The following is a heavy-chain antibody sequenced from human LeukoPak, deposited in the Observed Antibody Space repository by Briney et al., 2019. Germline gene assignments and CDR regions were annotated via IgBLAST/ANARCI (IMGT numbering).Heavy chain of an antibody. J-gene: IGHJ6*03. V-gene: IGHV1-2*02. Sequence: ASVKVSCKTSTNMFTGYFMHWVRQAPGQGLEWIGWINPNSGGTLFARRLQGRVTMTRDTSIGATYMELSRLTSDDTALYYCAAQCNDDFCYKRDYMDVWGKGTMVIVSS. CDR2: INPNSGGT. D-gene: IGHD2-2*02. CDR3: AAQCNDDFCYKRDYMDV. CDR1: TNMFTGYF.